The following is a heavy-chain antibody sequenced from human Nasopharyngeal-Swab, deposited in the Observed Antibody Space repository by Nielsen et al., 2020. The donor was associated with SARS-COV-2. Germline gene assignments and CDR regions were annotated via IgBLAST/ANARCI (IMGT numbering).Heavy chain of an antibody. V-gene: IGHV3-23*01. Sequence: GGSLRLSCVASGFIFGNYAMAWVRQAPGKGLEWVSSINGNGGITHHADSVKGRFSISRDSSTNTLYLQMNNVRAEDTAVYYCARDLGGGYCTTTNCPGSWGQGTLVTVSS. CDR2: INGNGGIT. D-gene: IGHD2-2*01. J-gene: IGHJ1*01. CDR3: ARDLGGGYCTTTNCPGS. CDR1: GFIFGNYA.